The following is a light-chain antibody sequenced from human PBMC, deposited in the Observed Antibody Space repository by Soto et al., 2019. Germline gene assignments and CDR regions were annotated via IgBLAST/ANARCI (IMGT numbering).Light chain of an antibody. J-gene: IGLJ1*01. CDR2: EVN. Sequence: QSALTQPASVSGSPGQSITISCTGSSSDIGAYNYVSWYQQHPGKAPRLMISEVNNRPSGVSTRFSGSKSGNTASLTISGLQAEDEADYYCSSFTSRFTFNYIFGTGTKLTVL. V-gene: IGLV2-14*01. CDR3: SSFTSRFTFNYI. CDR1: SSDIGAYNY.